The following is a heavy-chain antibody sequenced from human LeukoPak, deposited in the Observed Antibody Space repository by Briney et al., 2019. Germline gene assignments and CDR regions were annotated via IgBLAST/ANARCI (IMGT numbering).Heavy chain of an antibody. V-gene: IGHV4-30-2*01. CDR3: ARGNGGTPDAFDI. D-gene: IGHD1-1*01. J-gene: IGHJ3*02. Sequence: PSETLSLTCAVSGGSISSGGYSWSWIRQPPGKGLEWIGYIYHSGSTYYNPSLKSRVTISVDRSKNQFSLKLSSVTAADTAVYYCARGNGGTPDAFDIWGQGTMVTVSS. CDR2: IYHSGST. CDR1: GGSISSGGYS.